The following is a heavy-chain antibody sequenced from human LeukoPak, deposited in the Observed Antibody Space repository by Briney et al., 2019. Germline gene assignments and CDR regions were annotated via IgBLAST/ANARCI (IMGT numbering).Heavy chain of an antibody. V-gene: IGHV3-23*01. CDR1: GFTFSSYA. CDR2: IGGRGGSS. D-gene: IGHD2-2*01. Sequence: PGGSLSLSCAASGFTFSSYAVSWVRQAPGKGLEWVSAIGGRGGSSYYADSENRRLTISRDNSKNTLYLQMNRARAANTAVYYCAKGSGYCSSTSCHNDYWGQGTLVTVST. J-gene: IGHJ4*02. CDR3: AKGSGYCSSTSCHNDY.